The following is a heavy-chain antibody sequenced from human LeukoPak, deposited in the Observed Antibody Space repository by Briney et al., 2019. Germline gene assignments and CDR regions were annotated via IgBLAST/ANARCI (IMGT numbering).Heavy chain of an antibody. Sequence: SETLSLTCTVSGGSISSYYWSWIREPPGKGLEWIGYIYYSGSTNYNPSLKSRVTISVDTSKNQFSLKLSSVTAADTAVYYCASGTAKFGELLSVWGQGTPVTVSS. D-gene: IGHD3-10*02. CDR1: GGSISSYY. J-gene: IGHJ4*02. CDR3: ASGTAKFGELLSV. V-gene: IGHV4-59*01. CDR2: IYYSGST.